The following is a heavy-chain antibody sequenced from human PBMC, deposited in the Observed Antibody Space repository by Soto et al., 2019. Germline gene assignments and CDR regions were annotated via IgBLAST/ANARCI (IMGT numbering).Heavy chain of an antibody. Sequence: GGSLRLSCAASGFTFDDYAMHWVRQAPGKGLEWVSGISWNSGSIGYADSVKGRFTISRDNAWNSLYLQMNSLRPEDTALYYCARGSFTVTTKFDYWGQGTLVTVSS. CDR1: GFTFDDYA. V-gene: IGHV3-9*01. CDR3: ARGSFTVTTKFDY. CDR2: ISWNSGSI. J-gene: IGHJ4*02. D-gene: IGHD4-17*01.